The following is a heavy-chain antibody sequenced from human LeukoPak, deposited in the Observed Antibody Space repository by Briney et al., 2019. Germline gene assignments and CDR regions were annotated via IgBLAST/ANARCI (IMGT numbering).Heavy chain of an antibody. Sequence: GGSLRLSCAASGFTFSSYAMHWVRQAPGKGLEYVSAISSNGGSTYYANSVKGRFTISRDNSKNTLYLQMGSLRAEDMAVYYCARDLRDYYGSGSYKAFDYWGQGTLVTVSS. D-gene: IGHD3-10*01. CDR1: GFTFSSYA. CDR3: ARDLRDYYGSGSYKAFDY. CDR2: ISSNGGST. J-gene: IGHJ4*02. V-gene: IGHV3-64*01.